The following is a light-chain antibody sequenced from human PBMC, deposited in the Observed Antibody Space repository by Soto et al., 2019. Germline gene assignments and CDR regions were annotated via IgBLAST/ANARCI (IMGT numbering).Light chain of an antibody. V-gene: IGKV2-28*01. CDR2: LGS. J-gene: IGKJ3*01. CDR3: MQALQLFT. Sequence: DIVMTQSPLSLPVTPGEPASISCRSSQSLLHSNGYNYLDWYLQKPGQSPQLPIYLGSNRASGVPDRCSGIGSGTDCTLKISRVEAEDVGVYYCMQALQLFTFGPGTKVDIK. CDR1: QSLLHSNGYNY.